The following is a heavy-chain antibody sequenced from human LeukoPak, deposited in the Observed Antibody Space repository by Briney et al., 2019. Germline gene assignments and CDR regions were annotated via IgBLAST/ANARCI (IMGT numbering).Heavy chain of an antibody. CDR3: ARGPVVVAARYDFDY. D-gene: IGHD2-15*01. CDR2: IIPIFGTA. Sequence: GASVKASCKASGGTFSSYAISWVRQAPGQGLEWMGGIIPIFGTANYAQKFQGRVTITADESTSTAYMELSSLRSEDTAVYYCARGPVVVAARYDFDYWGQGTLVTVSS. J-gene: IGHJ4*02. V-gene: IGHV1-69*13. CDR1: GGTFSSYA.